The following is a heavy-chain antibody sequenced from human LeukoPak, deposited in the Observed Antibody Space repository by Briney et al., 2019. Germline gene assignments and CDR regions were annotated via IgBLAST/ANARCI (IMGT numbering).Heavy chain of an antibody. D-gene: IGHD1-26*01. CDR3: AGGGSSGAYYYYGMDV. J-gene: IGHJ6*02. CDR2: IYSGGST. CDR1: GFTVSSNY. V-gene: IGHV3-53*04. Sequence: GGSLRLSCAASGFTVSSNYMSWVRQAPGKGLEWVSVIYSGGSTYYADSVKGRFTISRHNSKNTLYLQMNSLRAEDTAVYYCAGGGSSGAYYYYGMDVWGQGTTVTVSS.